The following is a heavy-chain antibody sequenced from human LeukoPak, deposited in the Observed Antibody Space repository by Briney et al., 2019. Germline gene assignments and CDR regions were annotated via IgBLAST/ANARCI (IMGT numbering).Heavy chain of an antibody. CDR1: AASISNYY. D-gene: IGHD3-22*01. V-gene: IGHV4-4*09. J-gene: IGHJ4*02. CDR3: ASPRSGYRYTFDY. Sequence: SETLSLTCAVSAASISNYYWSWIRQAPGKGLEWIGYISTSGSTNYNPSLKSRVSISLDTSKNRFSLNLNFVTAADTAVYYCASPRSGYRYTFDYWGQGALLTVSS. CDR2: ISTSGST.